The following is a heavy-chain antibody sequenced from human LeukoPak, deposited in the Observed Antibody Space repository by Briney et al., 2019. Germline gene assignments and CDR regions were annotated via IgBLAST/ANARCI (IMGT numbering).Heavy chain of an antibody. CDR2: ISGSGSST. V-gene: IGHV3-23*01. Sequence: PGGSLRLSCAASGFTFRSYAMSWVRQAPGKGLEWVSVISGSGSSTDYADSVKGRFTISRDNSKNTLYLQMNSLRAEDTAVYYCAKRRGLELLYYYYMDVWGKGTTVTVSS. D-gene: IGHD1-7*01. J-gene: IGHJ6*03. CDR1: GFTFRSYA. CDR3: AKRRGLELLYYYYMDV.